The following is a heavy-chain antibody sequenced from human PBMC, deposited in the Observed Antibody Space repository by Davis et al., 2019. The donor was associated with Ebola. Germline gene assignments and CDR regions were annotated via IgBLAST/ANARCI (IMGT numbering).Heavy chain of an antibody. D-gene: IGHD3-3*01. CDR2: INHSGST. Sequence: MPSETLSLTCTVSGGSISSDGYYWNWIRQPPGKGLEWIGEINHSGSTNYNPSLKSRVTISVDTSKNQFSLKLSSVTAADTAVYYCARKYYDFWSGYVWGQGTTVTVSS. J-gene: IGHJ6*02. CDR3: ARKYYDFWSGYV. V-gene: IGHV4-34*01. CDR1: GGSISSDGYY.